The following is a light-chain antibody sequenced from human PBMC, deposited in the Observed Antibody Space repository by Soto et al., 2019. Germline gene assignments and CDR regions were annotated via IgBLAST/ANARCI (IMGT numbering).Light chain of an antibody. CDR2: DVS. V-gene: IGKV1-5*01. Sequence: DIQMTQSPSTLSSSIGDRVTITCRASHTLNGRLAWYRQRPGHAPDLLIYDVSTLETGVPSRFSGTGSETEFTPTISGLQPDDFATYFCQHYNYYSTFGPATTVEI. J-gene: IGKJ1*01. CDR1: HTLNGR. CDR3: QHYNYYST.